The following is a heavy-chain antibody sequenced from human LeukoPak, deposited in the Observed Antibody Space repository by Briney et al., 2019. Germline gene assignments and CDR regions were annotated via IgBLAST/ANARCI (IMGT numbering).Heavy chain of an antibody. Sequence: GGSLRLSCAASGIRFTTHWMNWVRQAPGKGLEWVASIRQDGGEKKYVDSVKGRFTISRDLAQNSLFPQMNILRAEDTAVYYCASAYASYDFWSGYENFDFWGQGTLVTVSS. V-gene: IGHV3-7*01. CDR2: IRQDGGEK. CDR1: GIRFTTHW. D-gene: IGHD3-3*01. J-gene: IGHJ4*02. CDR3: ASAYASYDFWSGYENFDF.